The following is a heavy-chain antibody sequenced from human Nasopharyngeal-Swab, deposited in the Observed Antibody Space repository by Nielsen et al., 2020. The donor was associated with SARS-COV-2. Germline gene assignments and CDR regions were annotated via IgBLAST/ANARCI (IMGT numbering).Heavy chain of an antibody. J-gene: IGHJ5*02. D-gene: IGHD2-15*01. CDR3: ARGGDPREVVAATDCFDP. Sequence: WVRQAPGQGLEWMGWMNPKSGVTSYAQNFQGRVTMTRDTSTSTVYMELSSLRSEDTAVYYCARGGDPREVVAATDCFDPWGQGTLVTVSS. CDR2: MNPKSGVT. V-gene: IGHV1-8*01.